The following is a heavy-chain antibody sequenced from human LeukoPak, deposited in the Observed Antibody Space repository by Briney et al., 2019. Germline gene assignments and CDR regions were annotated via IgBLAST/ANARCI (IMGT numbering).Heavy chain of an antibody. CDR3: ARGFSRGPPIDY. D-gene: IGHD2-2*01. J-gene: IGHJ4*02. CDR1: GYTFTDYY. V-gene: IGHV1-2*02. CDR2: INPNSGDT. Sequence: ASVKVSCKASGYTFTDYYMHWVRQAPGQGLEWMGWINPNSGDTSYAQKFQGRVTMTRDTSTSTVYMELSSLRSEDTAVYYCARGFSRGPPIDYWGQGTLVTVSS.